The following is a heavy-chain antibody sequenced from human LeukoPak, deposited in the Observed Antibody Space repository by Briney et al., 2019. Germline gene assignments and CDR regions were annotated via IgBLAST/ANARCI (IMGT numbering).Heavy chain of an antibody. Sequence: SSETLSLTCTVSGGSISSYYWSWIRQPAGKGLEWIGRIYTSGSTNYNPSLKRRVTISVDTSKNQFSLKQSSVTAADTAVYYCARDLEVVVPAAIFRNYYYYYYMDVWGKGTTVTISS. V-gene: IGHV4-4*07. CDR1: GGSISSYY. D-gene: IGHD2-2*01. J-gene: IGHJ6*03. CDR3: ARDLEVVVPAAIFRNYYYYYYMDV. CDR2: IYTSGST.